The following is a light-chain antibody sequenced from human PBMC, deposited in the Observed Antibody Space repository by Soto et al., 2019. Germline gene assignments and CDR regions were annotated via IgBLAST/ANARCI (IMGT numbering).Light chain of an antibody. CDR1: QSISSW. J-gene: IGKJ1*01. CDR2: KAS. CDR3: QQYDSYAGWT. V-gene: IGKV1-5*03. Sequence: DTQMTQSPSTLSASVGDRVTITCRASQSISSWLAWYQQKPGKAPKLLIYKASSLESGVPSRFSGSGFGTEFTLTISSLQPDDSATYYCQQYDSYAGWTFGQGTKVDIK.